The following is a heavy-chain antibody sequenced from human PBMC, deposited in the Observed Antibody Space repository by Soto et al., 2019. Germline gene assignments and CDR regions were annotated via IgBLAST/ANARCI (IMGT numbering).Heavy chain of an antibody. D-gene: IGHD2-15*01. CDR2: ISWNSGSL. CDR3: GKGDSGGRGFGVDV. CDR1: GFTFDDYA. V-gene: IGHV3-9*01. J-gene: IGHJ6*02. Sequence: EVQLVESGGGLVQPGRSLRLSCAASGFTFDDYAMHWVRQAPGKGLEWVSGISWNSGSLGYADSVKGRFTISRDNAKKPLYLQMISLRDEDTAWCYCGKGDSGGRGFGVDVWGQGTTVTVSS.